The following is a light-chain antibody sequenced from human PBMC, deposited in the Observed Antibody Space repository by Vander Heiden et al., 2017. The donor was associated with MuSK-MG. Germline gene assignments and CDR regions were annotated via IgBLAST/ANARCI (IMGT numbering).Light chain of an antibody. J-gene: IGKJ2*01. CDR3: QQDGTSPFT. V-gene: IGKV3-20*01. CDR2: DAS. Sequence: EIVLTQSPGTLSLSPGERATLSCRASQSVIINYLAWYQQRPGQAPRLLIYDASSRATSIADRFRGSGSGTDFTLTINGLEPEDSAVYYCQQDGTSPFTFGQGTKLEIK. CDR1: QSVIINY.